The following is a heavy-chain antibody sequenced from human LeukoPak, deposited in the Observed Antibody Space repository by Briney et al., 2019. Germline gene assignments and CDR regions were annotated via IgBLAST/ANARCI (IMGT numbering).Heavy chain of an antibody. J-gene: IGHJ4*02. CDR3: ARDFSGCDLRY. V-gene: IGHV1-2*02. D-gene: IGHD5-12*01. CDR1: GYTFNGYY. CDR2: INPNSGGT. Sequence: ASVKVSCKAAGYTFNGYYIYWVRQAPGQGLELMGWINPNSGGTKYAQKFQGRVTMTGDTPISTAYLELSRLTYDDTAVYFCARDFSGCDLRYWGQGTQVTVSS.